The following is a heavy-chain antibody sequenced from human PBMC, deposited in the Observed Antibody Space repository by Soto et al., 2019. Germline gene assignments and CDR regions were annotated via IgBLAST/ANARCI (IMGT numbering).Heavy chain of an antibody. CDR3: ATHRVGGNGDDYHYYGMDV. D-gene: IGHD3-16*01. J-gene: IGHJ6*02. CDR1: GYTFTSYA. CDR2: INAGNGNT. V-gene: IGHV1-3*01. Sequence: GASVKVSCKASGYTFTSYAMHWVRQAPGQRLEWMGWINAGNGNTKYSQKFQGRVTITRDTSASTAYMELSSLRSEDTAVYYCATHRVGGNGDDYHYYGMDVWGQGTTVTVSS.